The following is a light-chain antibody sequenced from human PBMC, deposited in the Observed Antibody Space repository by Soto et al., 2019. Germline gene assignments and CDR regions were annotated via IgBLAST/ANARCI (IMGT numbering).Light chain of an antibody. Sequence: AIQMTQSPSSLSASVGDRVTITCRASQGIRNDLGWYQQKPGKAPKLLIYAASTLKSGVPSRFSGSGSGADFTLTIGSLQPEDFATYYCLQDYDYPLTFGGGTKVEIK. CDR1: QGIRND. J-gene: IGKJ4*01. CDR3: LQDYDYPLT. V-gene: IGKV1-6*01. CDR2: AAS.